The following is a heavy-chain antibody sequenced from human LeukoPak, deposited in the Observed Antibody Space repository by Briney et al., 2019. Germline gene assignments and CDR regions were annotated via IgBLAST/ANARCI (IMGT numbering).Heavy chain of an antibody. Sequence: GGSLRLSCTASGLTFCDYAMSWVRQAPGKGLEWVGFIRSKAYGGTTEYAASVKGRFTISRDDSKSIAYLQMNSLKTEDTAVYYCTSVAAAVRWGQGTLVTVSS. D-gene: IGHD6-13*01. J-gene: IGHJ4*02. CDR1: GLTFCDYA. V-gene: IGHV3-49*04. CDR3: TSVAAAVR. CDR2: IRSKAYGGTT.